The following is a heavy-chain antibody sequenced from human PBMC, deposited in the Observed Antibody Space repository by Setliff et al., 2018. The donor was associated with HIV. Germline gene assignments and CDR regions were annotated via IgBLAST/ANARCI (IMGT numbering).Heavy chain of an antibody. CDR3: AREGRGDPSLATTRLDY. V-gene: IGHV4-39*02. D-gene: IGHD1-1*01. J-gene: IGHJ4*02. CDR2: IYYTGFT. CDR1: GDSFSTSSYF. Sequence: LSLTCSVSGDSFSTSSYFWGWVRQSPGKGLEWIANIYYTGFTYCNPSLKSRVTISIDKSKSQFSLNLTSVTASDTAVYYCAREGRGDPSLATTRLDYWGQGKLVTVSA.